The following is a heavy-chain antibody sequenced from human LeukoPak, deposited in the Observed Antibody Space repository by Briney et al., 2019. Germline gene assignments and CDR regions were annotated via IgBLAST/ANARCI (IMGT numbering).Heavy chain of an antibody. D-gene: IGHD6-13*01. V-gene: IGHV1-18*01. Sequence: ASVKVSCKASGYTFTSYGISWVRQAPGQGLEWMGWISAYNGNTNYAQKLQGRVTMTTDTSTSTAYMELRSLRSDDTAVYYCARYIPPTTYSSSLPTNWFDPWGQGTLVTVSS. CDR1: GYTFTSYG. CDR2: ISAYNGNT. CDR3: ARYIPPTTYSSSLPTNWFDP. J-gene: IGHJ5*02.